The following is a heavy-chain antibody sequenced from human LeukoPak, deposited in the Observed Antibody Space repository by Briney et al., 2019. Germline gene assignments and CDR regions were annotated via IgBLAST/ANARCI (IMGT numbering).Heavy chain of an antibody. Sequence: GASVKVSCKASGYTSTSYGISWVRQAPGQGLEWMGWISAYNGNTNYAQKLQGRVTMTTDTSTSTAYIALRSLGSDDTAVYYCARSFAYYGDSYYFDYWGQKTLVTVSS. D-gene: IGHD4-17*01. CDR3: ARSFAYYGDSYYFDY. J-gene: IGHJ4*02. V-gene: IGHV1-18*01. CDR1: GYTSTSYG. CDR2: ISAYNGNT.